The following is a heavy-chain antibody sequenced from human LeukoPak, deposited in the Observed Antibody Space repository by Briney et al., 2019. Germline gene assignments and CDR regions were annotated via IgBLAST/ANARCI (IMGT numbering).Heavy chain of an antibody. CDR2: IYYTGRT. CDR3: ARADFWSAVDY. CDR1: GGSISSYY. V-gene: IGHV4-59*01. J-gene: IGHJ4*02. Sequence: PSETLSLTCTVSGGSISSYYWSWIRQPPGKGLEWIGYIYYTGRTNYNPSLKSRVTISVDTSKNQFSLKLNSVTAADTAVYYCARADFWSAVDYWGQGTLVTGSS. D-gene: IGHD3-3*01.